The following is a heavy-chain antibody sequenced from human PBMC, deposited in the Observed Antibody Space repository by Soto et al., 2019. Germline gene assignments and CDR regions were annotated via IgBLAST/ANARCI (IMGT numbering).Heavy chain of an antibody. V-gene: IGHV4-30-4*01. CDR2: FSYSGGT. CDR3: ARDQDDIDYAFAF. D-gene: IGHD4-17*01. J-gene: IGHJ4*02. CDR1: GDSISSGDYC. Sequence: SETLSLTCTLSGDSISSGDYCWSWIRQPPGKGLEWIGHFSYSGGTYYNPSLKSRVSISVDTSKNQCSLKLRSVTAADTAVYYCARDQDDIDYAFAFWGQGTLVTVSS.